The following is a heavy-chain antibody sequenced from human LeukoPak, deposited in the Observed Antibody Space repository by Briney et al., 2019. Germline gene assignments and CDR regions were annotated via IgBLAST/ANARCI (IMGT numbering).Heavy chain of an antibody. Sequence: GGSLRLSCAASRFTFSSYTMNWVRQAPGKGLEWVSAISGSGGSTYYADSVKGRFSISRDNSKNTLYLQMNSLRAEDTAVYYCARGKLGAHYDFWSGYFSSYYYYYMDVWGKGTTVTVSS. D-gene: IGHD3-3*01. V-gene: IGHV3-23*01. J-gene: IGHJ6*03. CDR1: RFTFSSYT. CDR3: ARGKLGAHYDFWSGYFSSYYYYYMDV. CDR2: ISGSGGST.